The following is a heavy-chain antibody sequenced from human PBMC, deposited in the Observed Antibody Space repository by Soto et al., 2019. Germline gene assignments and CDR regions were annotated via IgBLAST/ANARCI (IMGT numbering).Heavy chain of an antibody. Sequence: QVQLVESGGGVVQPGRSLRLSCAASGFTFSSYGMHWVRQAPGKGLEWVAVISYDGSNKYYADSVKGRFTISRDNSKNTLYLQMNSLRAEDTAVYYCAKECWAGHSGSYLPWDYWGQGTLVTVSS. J-gene: IGHJ4*02. CDR1: GFTFSSYG. CDR2: ISYDGSNK. D-gene: IGHD1-26*01. CDR3: AKECWAGHSGSYLPWDY. V-gene: IGHV3-30*18.